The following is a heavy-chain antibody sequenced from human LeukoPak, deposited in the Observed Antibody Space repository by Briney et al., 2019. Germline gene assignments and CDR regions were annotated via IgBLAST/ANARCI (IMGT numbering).Heavy chain of an antibody. V-gene: IGHV4-34*01. CDR2: INHSGST. D-gene: IGHD6-13*01. Sequence: SETLSLTCAVYGGSFSGYYWSWIRQPPGKGLEWIGEINHSGSTNYNPSLKSPVTISVDTSKNQFSLKLSSVTAADTAVYYCARGWDYGSSWGLLRDYWGQGTLVTVSS. CDR1: GGSFSGYY. CDR3: ARGWDYGSSWGLLRDY. J-gene: IGHJ4*02.